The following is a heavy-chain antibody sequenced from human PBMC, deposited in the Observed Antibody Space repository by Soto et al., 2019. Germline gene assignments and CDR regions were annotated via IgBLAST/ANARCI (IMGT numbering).Heavy chain of an antibody. CDR1: GYPFTSYA. CDR2: INAGNGNT. V-gene: IGHV1-3*01. Sequence: ASVTVSCEASGYPFTSYAMHWVRQAPGQRLEWMGWINAGNGNTKYPQKYQGRVTITRDTSASTAYMELSSLRSEDTAVYYCARGCSGGSCYSSFYYYGMDVWGQGTTVTVSS. CDR3: ARGCSGGSCYSSFYYYGMDV. J-gene: IGHJ6*02. D-gene: IGHD2-15*01.